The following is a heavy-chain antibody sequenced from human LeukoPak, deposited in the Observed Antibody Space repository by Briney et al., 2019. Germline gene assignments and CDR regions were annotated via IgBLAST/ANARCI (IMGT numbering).Heavy chain of an antibody. CDR1: GGTFSSYA. CDR2: IIPIFGIA. D-gene: IGHD4-17*01. Sequence: AASVKVSCKASGGTFSSYAISWVRQAPGQGLEWMGRIIPIFGIANYAQKFQGRVTITADKSTSTAYMKLSSLRSEDTAVYYCARGGDYGRPPYNWFDPWGQGTLVTVSS. J-gene: IGHJ5*02. V-gene: IGHV1-69*04. CDR3: ARGGDYGRPPYNWFDP.